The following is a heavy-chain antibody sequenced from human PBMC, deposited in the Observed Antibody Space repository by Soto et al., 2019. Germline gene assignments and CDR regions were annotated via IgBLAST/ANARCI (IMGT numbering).Heavy chain of an antibody. J-gene: IGHJ6*02. CDR2: FDPEDGET. CDR3: ATVNLWFGRHGMDV. V-gene: IGHV1-24*01. D-gene: IGHD3-10*01. CDR1: GYTLTELS. Sequence: QVQLVQSGAEVKKPGASVKVSCKVSGYTLTELSMHWVRQAPGKGLEWMGGFDPEDGETNYAQKLQGRVTITEDTSKDTAYMELRSLRSEDTAVYYCATVNLWFGRHGMDVWGQGTTVTVSS.